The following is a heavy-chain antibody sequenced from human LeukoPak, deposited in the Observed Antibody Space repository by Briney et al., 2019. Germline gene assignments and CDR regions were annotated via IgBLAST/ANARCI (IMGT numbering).Heavy chain of an antibody. D-gene: IGHD6-13*01. Sequence: VGSLRLSCAASGFTFRNYGMHWVRQAPGKGLEWVASIRTDGGEKYHADSLQGRFSISRDNSKNTLYLQMDSLRAEATALYYCESIGSSTSWANFDYWGQATLVTVYS. CDR2: IRTDGGEK. J-gene: IGHJ4*02. V-gene: IGHV3-30*02. CDR3: ESIGSSTSWANFDY. CDR1: GFTFRNYG.